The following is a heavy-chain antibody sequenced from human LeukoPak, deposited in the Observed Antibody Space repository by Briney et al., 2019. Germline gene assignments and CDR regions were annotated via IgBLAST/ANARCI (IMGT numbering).Heavy chain of an antibody. V-gene: IGHV3-21*01. CDR3: ARDPYSGSYGNYYYYFMDV. Sequence: GGSLRLSCAASGFTFSSYNMSWVRQAPGKGLEWVSSITSGSSYIYYADSVKGRFTISKDNAKNSLYLQMNSLRAEDTAVYYCARDPYSGSYGNYYYYFMDVWGKGTTVTISS. D-gene: IGHD1-26*01. CDR1: GFTFSSYN. J-gene: IGHJ6*03. CDR2: ITSGSSYI.